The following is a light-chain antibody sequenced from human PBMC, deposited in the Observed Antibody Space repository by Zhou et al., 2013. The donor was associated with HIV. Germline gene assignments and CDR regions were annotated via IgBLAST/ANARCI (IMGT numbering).Light chain of an antibody. J-gene: IGKJ4*01. V-gene: IGKV1-9*01. CDR3: QKYNSAPLT. CDR1: QGISSY. CDR2: AAA. Sequence: IQLTQSPSSLSASVGDRVTITCRASQGISSYLAWYQQKAGKTPKLLIYAAATLQSGVPSRFSGSGSGTEFTLTISSLQPEDFATYYCQKYNSAPLTFGGGTKVEIK.